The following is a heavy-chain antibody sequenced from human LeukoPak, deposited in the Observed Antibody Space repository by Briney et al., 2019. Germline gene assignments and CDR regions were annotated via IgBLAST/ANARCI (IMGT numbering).Heavy chain of an antibody. CDR1: GGSISSYY. J-gene: IGHJ6*03. D-gene: IGHD6-6*01. CDR3: ARRAYSSSSSYYYYMDV. Sequence: TSETLSLTCTVSGGSISSYYWSWIRQPPGKGLEWIGYIYTSGSTNYNPSLKSRVTISVDTSKNQFSLKLSSVTAADTAVYYCARRAYSSSSSYYYYMDVWGKGTTVTVSS. V-gene: IGHV4-4*09. CDR2: IYTSGST.